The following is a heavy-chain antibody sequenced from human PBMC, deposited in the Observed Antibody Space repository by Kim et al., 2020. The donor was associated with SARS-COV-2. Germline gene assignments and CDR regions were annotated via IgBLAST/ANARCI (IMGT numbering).Heavy chain of an antibody. J-gene: IGHJ3*02. CDR2: ISYDGSNK. CDR3: ARDEDTDLYYYDSSGSDAFDI. D-gene: IGHD3-22*01. CDR1: GFTFSSYA. V-gene: IGHV3-30*04. Sequence: GGSLRLSCAASGFTFSSYAMHWVRQAPGKGLEWVAVISYDGSNKYYADSVKGRFTISRDNSKNTLYLQMNSLRAEDTAVYYCARDEDTDLYYYDSSGSDAFDIWGQGTMVTVSS.